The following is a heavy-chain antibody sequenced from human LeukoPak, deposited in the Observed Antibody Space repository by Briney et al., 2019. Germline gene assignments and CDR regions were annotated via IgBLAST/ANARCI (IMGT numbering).Heavy chain of an antibody. V-gene: IGHV4-59*12. D-gene: IGHD6-19*01. CDR3: ARAVADNYYYYGMDV. CDR1: GGSISSYY. J-gene: IGHJ6*02. Sequence: PSETLSLTCTVSGGSISSYYWSWIRQPPGKGLEWIGYIYYSGSTNYNPSLKSRVTMSVDTSKNQFSLKLSSVTAADTAVYYCARAVADNYYYYGMDVWGQGTTVTVSS. CDR2: IYYSGST.